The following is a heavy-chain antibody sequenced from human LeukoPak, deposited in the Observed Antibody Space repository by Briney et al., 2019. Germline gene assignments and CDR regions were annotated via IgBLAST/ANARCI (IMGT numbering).Heavy chain of an antibody. CDR3: ARDSSIAAAGWDFFDY. D-gene: IGHD6-13*01. Sequence: ASVNVSCKASGYTFTGYYMHWVRQAPGQGLEWMGWINPNSGGTNYAQKFQGRVTMTRDTSISTAYMELSRLRSDDTAVYYCARDSSIAAAGWDFFDYWGQGTLVTVSS. V-gene: IGHV1-2*02. J-gene: IGHJ4*02. CDR2: INPNSGGT. CDR1: GYTFTGYY.